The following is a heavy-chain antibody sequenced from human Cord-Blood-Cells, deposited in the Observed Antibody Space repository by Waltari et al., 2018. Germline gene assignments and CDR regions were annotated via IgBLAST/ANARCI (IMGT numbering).Heavy chain of an antibody. Sequence: QVQLVQSGAEVKKPGSSVKVSCQASGGTFSSYAISWVRQAPGQGLEWMGRIIPILGIANYAQKFQGRVTITADKSTSTAYMELSSLRSEDTAVYYCARDHYSNYYYYYYMDVWGKGTTVTVSS. D-gene: IGHD4-4*01. J-gene: IGHJ6*03. CDR3: ARDHYSNYYYYYYMDV. V-gene: IGHV1-69*09. CDR1: GGTFSSYA. CDR2: IIPILGIA.